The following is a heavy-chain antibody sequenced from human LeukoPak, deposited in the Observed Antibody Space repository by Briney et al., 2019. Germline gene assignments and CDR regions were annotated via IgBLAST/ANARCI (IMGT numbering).Heavy chain of an antibody. V-gene: IGHV3-48*03. Sequence: GGALRLSCAASGFTFTNYKMNWVRQAPGKGLEWVSSMSSSCSSIYYADSVKGRFTISRDNAKNSLYLQMNSLRAEDTAVYYCARGLAAAGTNWFDPWGQGTLVTVSS. CDR3: ARGLAAAGTNWFDP. CDR2: MSSSCSSI. J-gene: IGHJ5*02. D-gene: IGHD6-13*01. CDR1: GFTFTNYK.